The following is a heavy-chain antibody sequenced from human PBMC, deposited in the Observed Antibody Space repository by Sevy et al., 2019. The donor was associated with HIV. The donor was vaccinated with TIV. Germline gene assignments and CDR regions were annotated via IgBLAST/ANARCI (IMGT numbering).Heavy chain of an antibody. CDR3: AARRYCSSTSCYRDWFDP. D-gene: IGHD2-2*02. J-gene: IGHJ5*02. CDR2: IYPGDSDT. Sequence: GESLKISCKGSGYSFTSYWIGWVRQMPGKGLEWRGIIYPGDSDTRYSPSFQGQVTILAAKYISTAYLQWSSLKASDTAMYYCAARRYCSSTSCYRDWFDPWGQGTLVTVSS. CDR1: GYSFTSYW. V-gene: IGHV5-51*01.